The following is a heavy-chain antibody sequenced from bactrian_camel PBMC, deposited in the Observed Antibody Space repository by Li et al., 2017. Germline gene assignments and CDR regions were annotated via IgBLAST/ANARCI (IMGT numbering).Heavy chain of an antibody. D-gene: IGHD6*01. CDR1: GFTFSVYW. CDR2: IDSGGSTT. CDR3: ARVRGVVAVGFVDY. J-gene: IGHJ4*01. V-gene: IGHV3S1*01. Sequence: HVQLVESGGDLVQPGGSLRLSCAASGFTFSVYWMYWVRQAPGKGREWVASIDSGGSTTYYADSVKGRFTASRDNAQNTVYLQMNSLKPDDTAVYSCARVRGVVAVGFVDYWGQGTQVTVS.